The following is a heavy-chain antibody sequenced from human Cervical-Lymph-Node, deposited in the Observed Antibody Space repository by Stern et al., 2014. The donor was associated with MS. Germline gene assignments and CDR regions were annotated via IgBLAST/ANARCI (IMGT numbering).Heavy chain of an antibody. CDR2: IDTNNGNT. CDR3: ARDSSVAGTVPNWFDP. CDR1: AYTFSDYA. V-gene: IGHV1-3*04. J-gene: IGHJ5*02. D-gene: IGHD6-19*01. Sequence: QVQLVESGADVKKPGASVTVSCTTSAYTFSDYAIHWVRQAPGKRLEWVGRIDTNNGNTKYSEQLQGRFTLSRDTATGTLSKEMRSLRSEDTAVYFCARDSSVAGTVPNWFDPWGQGTLVTVSS.